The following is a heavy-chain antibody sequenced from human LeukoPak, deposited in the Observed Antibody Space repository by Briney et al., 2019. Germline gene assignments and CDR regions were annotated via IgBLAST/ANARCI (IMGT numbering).Heavy chain of an antibody. CDR2: THYSGSS. V-gene: IGHV4-59*01. CDR1: GDSISGYY. Sequence: SETLSLTCTVSGDSISGYYWSWIRQPPGKGLEWIGYTHYSGSSNYSPSLKRRLTMSVDTSKNQLSLKLSSVAAADTAVYYCARIGGIDVWGQGTLVTVSS. D-gene: IGHD3-16*01. CDR3: ARIGGIDV. J-gene: IGHJ5*02.